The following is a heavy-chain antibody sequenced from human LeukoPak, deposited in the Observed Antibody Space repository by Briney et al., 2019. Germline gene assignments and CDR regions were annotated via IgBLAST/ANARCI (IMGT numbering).Heavy chain of an antibody. J-gene: IGHJ5*02. CDR2: INHSGST. V-gene: IGHV4-34*01. CDR3: ARKRGRSMFDP. Sequence: SETLSLTCAVYGGSFSGYYWSWLRQPPGKGLEWIGEINHSGSTNYNPSLKSRVTISVDTSKNQFSLKLSSVTAADTAVYYCARKRGRSMFDPWGQGTLVTVSS. CDR1: GGSFSGYY.